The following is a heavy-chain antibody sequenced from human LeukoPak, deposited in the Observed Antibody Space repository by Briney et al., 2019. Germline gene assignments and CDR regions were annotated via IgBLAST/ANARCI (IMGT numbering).Heavy chain of an antibody. D-gene: IGHD1-26*01. CDR1: GYSISSGYY. V-gene: IGHV4-38-2*02. CDR2: IYHSGGT. CDR3: AKSRERGHVHSAGFDY. J-gene: IGHJ4*02. Sequence: SETLSLTCTVSGYSISSGYYWGWIRQPPGKGLEWIGSIYHSGGTYYNPSLKSRVTISVDTSKNQFSLKLSSVTAADTAVYYCAKSRERGHVHSAGFDYWGQGTLVTVSS.